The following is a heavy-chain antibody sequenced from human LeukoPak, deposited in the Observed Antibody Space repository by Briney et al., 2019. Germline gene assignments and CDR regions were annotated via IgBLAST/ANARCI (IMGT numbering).Heavy chain of an antibody. J-gene: IGHJ3*02. V-gene: IGHV4-34*01. Sequence: SSETLSLTCAVYGGSFSGYYWSWIHQPPGKGLEWIGEINHSGSTNYNPSLKSRVTISVDTSKNQFSLKLSSVTAADTAVYYCARREIVVVISDAFDIWGQGTMVTVSS. CDR2: INHSGST. CDR3: ARREIVVVISDAFDI. D-gene: IGHD3-22*01. CDR1: GGSFSGYY.